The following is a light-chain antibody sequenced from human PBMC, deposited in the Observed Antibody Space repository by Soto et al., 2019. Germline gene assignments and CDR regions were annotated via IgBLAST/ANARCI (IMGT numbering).Light chain of an antibody. J-gene: IGLJ2*01. CDR2: EGS. CDR3: CSYAGSSTYVV. Sequence: QSVLTQPASVSGSPGQSITISCTGTSSDVGSFNLVSWYQHHPGKAPKLMLYEGSKRPSGVSDRFSGSKSGNTASLTISGLQAEDEADYYCCSYAGSSTYVVFGGGTQLTVL. V-gene: IGLV2-23*01. CDR1: SSDVGSFNL.